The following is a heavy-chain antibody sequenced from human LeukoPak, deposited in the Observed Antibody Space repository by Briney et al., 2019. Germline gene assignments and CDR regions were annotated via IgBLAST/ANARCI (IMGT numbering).Heavy chain of an antibody. CDR2: IYTSGST. J-gene: IGHJ6*03. D-gene: IGHD2-21*01. V-gene: IGHV4-61*02. CDR1: GGSISSGSYY. CDR3: ARDRIVTGYYHYYYMDV. Sequence: MSSETLSLTCTVSGGSISSGSYYWSWIRQPAGKGLEWIGRIYTSGSTNYNPSLKSRVAISVDTSKKQFSLKLSSVTAADTAIYYCARDRIVTGYYHYYYMDVWGKGTTVTVSS.